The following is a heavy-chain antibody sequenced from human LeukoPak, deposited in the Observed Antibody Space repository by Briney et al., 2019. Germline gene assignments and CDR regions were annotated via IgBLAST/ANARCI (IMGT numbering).Heavy chain of an antibody. CDR3: ARIRFGESYAPKSYYCYYTDV. Sequence: GGSPRLSCAASGFTLSSYWMSWVRQAPGKGLEWVANIKQDGSEKYYVDSVKGRFTISRDNAKNSLYLQMNRLRVEDTAVYYCARIRFGESYAPKSYYCYYTDVWGIGTTVTISS. V-gene: IGHV3-7*01. CDR1: GFTLSSYW. CDR2: IKQDGSEK. J-gene: IGHJ6*03. D-gene: IGHD3-10*01.